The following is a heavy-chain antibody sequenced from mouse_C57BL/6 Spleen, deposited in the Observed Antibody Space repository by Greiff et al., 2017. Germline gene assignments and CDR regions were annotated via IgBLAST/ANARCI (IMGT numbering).Heavy chain of an antibody. V-gene: IGHV1-20*01. CDR3: ARDYDARGYAMDY. J-gene: IGHJ4*01. CDR1: GYSFTGYF. Sequence: EVKLMESGPELVKPGDSVKISCKASGYSFTGYFMNWVMQSHGKSLEWIGRINPYNGDTFYNQKFKGKATLTVDKSSSTAHMELRSLTSEDSAVYYCARDYDARGYAMDYWGQGTSVTVSS. D-gene: IGHD2-4*01. CDR2: INPYNGDT.